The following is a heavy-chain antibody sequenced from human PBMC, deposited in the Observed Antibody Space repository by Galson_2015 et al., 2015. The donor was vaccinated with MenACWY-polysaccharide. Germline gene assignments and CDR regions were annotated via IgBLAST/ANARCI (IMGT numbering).Heavy chain of an antibody. CDR2: LSKSGADT. J-gene: IGHJ6*02. D-gene: IGHD3/OR15-3a*01. Sequence: SLRLSCAAYGFTFNNYYMAWVRQAPGKGPEWVSALSKSGADTFYADSARGRFTISRDNSQNTLYLHMNSLRLEDTAIYYCAKDLHWYGMDVWGHGTTVTVSS. CDR3: AKDLHWYGMDV. V-gene: IGHV3-23*01. CDR1: GFTFNNYY.